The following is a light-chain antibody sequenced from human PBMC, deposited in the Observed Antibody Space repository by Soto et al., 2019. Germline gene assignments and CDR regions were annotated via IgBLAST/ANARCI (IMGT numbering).Light chain of an antibody. CDR1: RSLLYTDGNTY. V-gene: IGKV2-30*01. Sequence: DVVMTQSPLSLPVTLGQPASISCRASRSLLYTDGNTYLNWFHQRPGQSPRRLFAKVSNRDSGVPDRFSGSGSGTDFTLNISRLEAEYVGLYYCMQGTHWPYTFGQGTNLEIK. J-gene: IGKJ2*01. CDR3: MQGTHWPYT. CDR2: KVS.